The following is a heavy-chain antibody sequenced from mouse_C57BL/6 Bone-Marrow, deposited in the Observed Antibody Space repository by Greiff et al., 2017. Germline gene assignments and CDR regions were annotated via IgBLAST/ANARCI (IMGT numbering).Heavy chain of an antibody. D-gene: IGHD1-1*01. CDR2: IWGVGST. J-gene: IGHJ3*01. CDR3: TSPRYGRGFAY. V-gene: IGHV2-6*01. Sequence: VQLMESGPGLVAPSQSLSITCTVSGFSLTSYGVDWVRQSPGKGLEWLGVIWGVGSTNYYSALKSRLSISKDNSKSQVFLKMNSLQTDDTAMYYCTSPRYGRGFAYWGQGTLVTVSA. CDR1: GFSLTSYG.